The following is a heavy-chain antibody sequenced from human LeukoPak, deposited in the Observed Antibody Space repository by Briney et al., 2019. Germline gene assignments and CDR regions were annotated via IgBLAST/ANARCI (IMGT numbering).Heavy chain of an antibody. V-gene: IGHV3-48*04. J-gene: IGHJ3*02. D-gene: IGHD2-21*02. Sequence: GGSLRLSCAASGFTFSSYSMNWVRQAPGKGLEWVSYISSSSSTIYYADSVKGRFTISRDNAKNSLYLQMNSLRAEDTAVYYCARDEGVTTDDAFDIWGQGTMVTVSS. CDR1: GFTFSSYS. CDR3: ARDEGVTTDDAFDI. CDR2: ISSSSSTI.